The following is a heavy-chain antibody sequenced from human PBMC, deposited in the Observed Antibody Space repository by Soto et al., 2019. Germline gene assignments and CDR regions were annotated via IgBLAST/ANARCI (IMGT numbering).Heavy chain of an antibody. D-gene: IGHD3-3*01. CDR3: ARDEDYDSYYFDY. J-gene: IGHJ4*02. V-gene: IGHV3-33*01. CDR1: GFTFSSYG. Sequence: QVQLVESGGGVVQPGRSLRLSCAASGFTFSSYGMHWVRQAPGKGLAWVAVIWYDGSNKYYAESVKGRFTISRDNSKNTLYLQRNSLRAEYTAVYYCARDEDYDSYYFDYWGQGTLVTVSS. CDR2: IWYDGSNK.